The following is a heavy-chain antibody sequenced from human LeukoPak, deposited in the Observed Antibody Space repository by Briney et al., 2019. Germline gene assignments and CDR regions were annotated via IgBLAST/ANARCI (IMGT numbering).Heavy chain of an antibody. J-gene: IGHJ5*02. D-gene: IGHD3-22*01. CDR1: GCTFSSYA. V-gene: IGHV3-23*01. CDR3: AKTDLSYYYDSGGYYH. CDR2: ISGSGGST. Sequence: HPGGSLRLSCAASGCTFSSYAMSWVRQAPGKGLEWVSAISGSGGSTYYADSVKGRFTISRDNSKNTLYLQMNSLRAEDTAVYYCAKTDLSYYYDSGGYYHWGQGTLVTVSS.